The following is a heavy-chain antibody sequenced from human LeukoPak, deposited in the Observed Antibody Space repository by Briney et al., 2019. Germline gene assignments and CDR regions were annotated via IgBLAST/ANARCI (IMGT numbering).Heavy chain of an antibody. Sequence: SETLSLTFAVYGGAFSGYYWSWIRQPPGKGLEWIGEINHSGSTNYNPSLKSRVTISVDTSKNQFSLKLSSVTAADTAVYYYARGGITMVRGVTTPLDYWGQGTLVTVSS. CDR2: INHSGST. CDR1: GGAFSGYY. J-gene: IGHJ4*02. D-gene: IGHD3-10*01. V-gene: IGHV4-34*01. CDR3: ARGGITMVRGVTTPLDY.